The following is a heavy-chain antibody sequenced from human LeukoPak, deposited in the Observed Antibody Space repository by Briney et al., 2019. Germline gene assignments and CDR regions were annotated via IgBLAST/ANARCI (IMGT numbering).Heavy chain of an antibody. D-gene: IGHD6-13*01. Sequence: SGTLSLTCSVSGDSVRGHYWTWIRQPPGKGLEWIGFTFFGGSTDYSPSLKSRATVSVDTSNNQFSLNLNSVTPADTAVYYCARVSYSNNPYFDYWGQGILVTVSS. CDR2: TFFGGST. J-gene: IGHJ4*02. CDR3: ARVSYSNNPYFDY. CDR1: GDSVRGHY. V-gene: IGHV4-59*02.